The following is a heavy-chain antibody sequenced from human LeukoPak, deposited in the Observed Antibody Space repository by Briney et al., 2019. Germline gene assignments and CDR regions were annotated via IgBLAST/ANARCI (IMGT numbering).Heavy chain of an antibody. V-gene: IGHV4-38-2*02. CDR2: IYHSGST. D-gene: IGHD6-19*01. Sequence: PSETRSLTCTVSGYSISSGYYWGWIRQPPGKGLEWIGSIYHSGSTYYNPSLKSRVTISVDTSKNQFSLKLSSVTAADTAVYYCARGLGRYSSGWQDYWGQGTLVTVSS. J-gene: IGHJ4*02. CDR3: ARGLGRYSSGWQDY. CDR1: GYSISSGYY.